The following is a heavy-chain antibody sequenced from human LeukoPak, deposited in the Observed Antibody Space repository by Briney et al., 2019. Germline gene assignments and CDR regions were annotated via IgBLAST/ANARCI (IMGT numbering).Heavy chain of an antibody. J-gene: IGHJ6*04. CDR2: LIPIFGTP. CDR3: ASFASSSHFYYYGMDV. Sequence: GASVKVSCKAPGGAFSDYAIVWVRQAPGQGLEWMGGLIPIFGTPNYVQRFQGRVTITADESTNTAYMELNSLRSEDTAVYYCASFASSSHFYYYGMDVWGKGTTVTVSS. CDR1: GGAFSDYA. D-gene: IGHD3-3*02. V-gene: IGHV1-69*13.